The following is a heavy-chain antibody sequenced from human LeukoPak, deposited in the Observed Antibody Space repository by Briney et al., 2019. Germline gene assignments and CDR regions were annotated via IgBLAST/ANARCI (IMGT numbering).Heavy chain of an antibody. V-gene: IGHV1-8*01. J-gene: IGHJ4*02. D-gene: IGHD5-12*01. Sequence: ASVKVSCKASGYTFTSYDINWVRQATGQGLEWMGWVNPNSGNTGYTQKFQGRVTFTRNTSISTAYMELSSLRFDDTAVYYCARWMATISNFDYWGQGTLVTVSS. CDR1: GYTFTSYD. CDR3: ARWMATISNFDY. CDR2: VNPNSGNT.